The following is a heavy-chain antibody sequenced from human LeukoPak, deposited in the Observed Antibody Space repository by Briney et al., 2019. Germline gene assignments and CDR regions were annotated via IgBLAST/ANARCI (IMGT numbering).Heavy chain of an antibody. J-gene: IGHJ4*02. Sequence: GGSLRLSCAASGFTLSTYAMSWVRQTPGKGLEWVAATSSSDAGTYHADSVRGRFTISRDNSKNTLYLQMNSLRAEDAAVYFCAKAPVTSCRGAYCYPFDSWGQGTLVTVST. CDR1: GFTLSTYA. CDR2: TSSSDAGT. V-gene: IGHV3-23*01. CDR3: AKAPVTSCRGAYCYPFDS. D-gene: IGHD2-21*01.